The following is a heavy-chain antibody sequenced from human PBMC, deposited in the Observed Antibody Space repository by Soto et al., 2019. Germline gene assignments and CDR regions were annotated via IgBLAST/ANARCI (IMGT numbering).Heavy chain of an antibody. D-gene: IGHD3-22*01. CDR1: GGTFSTYT. Sequence: QVPLVQSGTEVKKPGSSVKVSCKASGGTFSTYTISWLRQAPGQGLEWMGGIISIFGAAKNAQKFQGRVTITADESTSTAYMELTSLRSEDTAVYYCARDDDKGAFGSWGQGTLVTVSS. CDR2: IISIFGAA. V-gene: IGHV1-69*01. J-gene: IGHJ4*02. CDR3: ARDDDKGAFGS.